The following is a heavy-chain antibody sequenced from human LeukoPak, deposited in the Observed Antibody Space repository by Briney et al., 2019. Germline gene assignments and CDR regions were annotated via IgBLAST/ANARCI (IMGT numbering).Heavy chain of an antibody. D-gene: IGHD6-19*01. V-gene: IGHV3-30*18. CDR1: GFTFSSYG. CDR3: AKWPLAGYSSGWYYFDY. J-gene: IGHJ4*02. Sequence: QSGGSLRLSCAASGFTFSSYGMHWVRQAPGKGLEWVAVISYDGSNIYYADSVKGRFTISRDNSKNTLYLQMNSLRAEDTAVYYCAKWPLAGYSSGWYYFDYWGQGTLVTVSS. CDR2: ISYDGSNI.